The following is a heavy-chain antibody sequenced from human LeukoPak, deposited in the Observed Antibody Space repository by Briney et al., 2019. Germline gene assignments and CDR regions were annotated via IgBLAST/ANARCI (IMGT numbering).Heavy chain of an antibody. CDR3: ARYYYDSSGYNKGFDY. Sequence: GGTLRLSCAASGFTFSSYGMSWVRRAPGKGLEWASAISDSGGSTYYADSVKGRFTISRDNSKNTLYLQMNSLRAEDTAVYYCARYYYDSSGYNKGFDYWGQGTLVTVSS. V-gene: IGHV3-23*01. CDR1: GFTFSSYG. D-gene: IGHD3-22*01. J-gene: IGHJ4*02. CDR2: ISDSGGST.